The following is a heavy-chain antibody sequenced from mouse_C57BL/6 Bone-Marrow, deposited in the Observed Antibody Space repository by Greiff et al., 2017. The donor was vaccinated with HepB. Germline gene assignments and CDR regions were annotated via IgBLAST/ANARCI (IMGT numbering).Heavy chain of an antibody. J-gene: IGHJ2*01. Sequence: VQRVESGPELVKPGASVKISCKASGYAFSSSWMNWVKQRPGKGLEWIGRIYPGDGDTNYNGKFKGKATLTADKSSSTAYMQLSSLTSEDSAVYFCARGAFITTVVAPYFDYWGQGTTLTVSS. CDR3: ARGAFITTVVAPYFDY. CDR1: GYAFSSSW. D-gene: IGHD1-1*01. CDR2: IYPGDGDT. V-gene: IGHV1-82*01.